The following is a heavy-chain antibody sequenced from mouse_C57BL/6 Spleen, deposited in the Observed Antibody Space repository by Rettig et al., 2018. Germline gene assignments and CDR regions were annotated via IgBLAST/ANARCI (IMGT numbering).Heavy chain of an antibody. Sequence: DVQLQESGPGLVKPSQSLSLTCSVTGYSITSGYYWNWIRQFPGNKLEWMGYISYDGSNNYNPSLKNRISITRDTSKNQLFLKVNSVTTEDTATYYCAIYDGYPFDYWGQGTTLTVSS. CDR2: ISYDGSN. CDR1: GYSITSGYY. D-gene: IGHD2-3*01. V-gene: IGHV3-6*01. J-gene: IGHJ2*01. CDR3: AIYDGYPFDY.